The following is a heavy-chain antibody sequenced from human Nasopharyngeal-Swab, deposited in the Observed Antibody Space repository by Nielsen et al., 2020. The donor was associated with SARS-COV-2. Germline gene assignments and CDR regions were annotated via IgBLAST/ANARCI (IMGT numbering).Heavy chain of an antibody. CDR3: ARGTTVTYCDY. V-gene: IGHV3-30*04. CDR2: ISYDGRNK. CDR1: GFTFSSYA. Sequence: GGSLRLSCAPSGFTFSSYAMHWVRQAPGKGLEWVAVISYDGRNKYYADYVKGRFTISRDNSKNTLYLQMNSLGAEDTAVYYCARGTTVTYCDYWGQGTLVTVSS. D-gene: IGHD4-17*01. J-gene: IGHJ4*02.